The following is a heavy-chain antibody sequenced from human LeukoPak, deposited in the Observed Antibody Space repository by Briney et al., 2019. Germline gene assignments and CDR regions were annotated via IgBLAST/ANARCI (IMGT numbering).Heavy chain of an antibody. CDR3: ATPMVRGVTHDY. Sequence: GGSLRLSCAASGFTFSSYAMHWVRQAPGKGLEWVAVISYDGSNKYYADSVKGRFTISRDNSKNTLYLQMNSLRAEDTAVYYCATPMVRGVTHDYWGQGTLVTVSS. CDR1: GFTFSSYA. D-gene: IGHD3-10*01. V-gene: IGHV3-30*04. CDR2: ISYDGSNK. J-gene: IGHJ4*02.